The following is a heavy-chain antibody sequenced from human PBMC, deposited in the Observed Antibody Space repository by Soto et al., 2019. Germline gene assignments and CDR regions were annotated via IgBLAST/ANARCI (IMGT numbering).Heavy chain of an antibody. CDR2: IKQGGSEK. CDR3: ARDVAAGNYDAFDI. V-gene: IGHV3-7*01. J-gene: IGHJ3*02. D-gene: IGHD6-13*01. Sequence: GGSLRLSCAASGFTFSSYWMSWVRQAPGKGLEWVANIKQGGSEKYYVDSVKGRFTISRDNAKNSLYLQMNSLRAEDTAVYYCARDVAAGNYDAFDIWGQGTMVTVSS. CDR1: GFTFSSYW.